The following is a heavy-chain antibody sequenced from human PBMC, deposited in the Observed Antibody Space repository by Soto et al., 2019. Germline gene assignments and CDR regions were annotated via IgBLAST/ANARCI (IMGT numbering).Heavy chain of an antibody. Sequence: SVTLSLTCTVSGGSIGNLYLSWIRQPPGKGLEWIGYIYNSGARNYHPSLKSRVIMSVDTSRTRFTLEVTSVTAADSAVYYCATHSLDSGYGSSWGPGTLVTVSS. V-gene: IGHV4-59*08. CDR1: GGSIGNLY. D-gene: IGHD5-12*01. CDR2: IYNSGAR. J-gene: IGHJ5*02. CDR3: ATHSLDSGYGSS.